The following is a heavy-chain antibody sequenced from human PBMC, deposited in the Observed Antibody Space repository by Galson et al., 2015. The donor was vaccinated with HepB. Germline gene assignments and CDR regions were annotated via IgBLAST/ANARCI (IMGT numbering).Heavy chain of an antibody. V-gene: IGHV3-23*01. CDR2: IGVNAGST. CDR1: GFTFSSLG. Sequence: CAASGFTFSSLGMTWVRQAPGKGLECVSAIGVNAGSTDYADSVKGRFTISRDNSKNMLYLQMNNLRAEDTAVYYCAKGTTNIDYWGQGTLVTVSS. CDR3: AKGTTNIDY. J-gene: IGHJ4*02. D-gene: IGHD1-1*01.